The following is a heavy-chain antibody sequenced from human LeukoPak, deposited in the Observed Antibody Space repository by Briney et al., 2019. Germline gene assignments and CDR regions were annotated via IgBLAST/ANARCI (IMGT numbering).Heavy chain of an antibody. CDR2: ISYDGSNK. V-gene: IGHV3-30-3*01. CDR3: ARDFPYGMDV. Sequence: GGSLRLSCAASGFTFSSYAMHWVRQAPGKGLEWVAVISYDGSNKYYADSVKGRFTISRDNSKNTLYLQMNSLRAEDTAVYYCARDFPYGMDVWGQGTTVTVSS. CDR1: GFTFSSYA. J-gene: IGHJ6*02.